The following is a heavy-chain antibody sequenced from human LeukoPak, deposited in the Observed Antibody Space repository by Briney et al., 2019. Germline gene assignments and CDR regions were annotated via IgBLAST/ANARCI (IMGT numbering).Heavy chain of an antibody. CDR1: GFTFSNYA. CDR3: ANPFGGSS. Sequence: GGSLRLSCAASGFTFSNYAMSWVRQAPGKGPEWVSAISGSGDSTYYADSVRGRFTISRDNSKNTLYLQMNSLRAEDTAVYYCANPFGGSSWGQGTLVTVSS. V-gene: IGHV3-23*01. J-gene: IGHJ5*02. D-gene: IGHD3-16*01. CDR2: ISGSGDST.